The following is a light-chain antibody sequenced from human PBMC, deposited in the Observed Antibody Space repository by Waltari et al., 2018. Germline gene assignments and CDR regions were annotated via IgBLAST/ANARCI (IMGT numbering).Light chain of an antibody. Sequence: DIVMTQSPDSLAVSLGERATINCKSSHSTSNEDSLAWYQQKPGQPPKMLIYRASTLESGVPDRFSGSGSGTDFTLTITSVQAEDVAVYYCLQCYNTPYTFGQGTRLEIK. CDR2: RAS. V-gene: IGKV4-1*01. CDR1: HSTSNEDS. J-gene: IGKJ2*01. CDR3: LQCYNTPYT.